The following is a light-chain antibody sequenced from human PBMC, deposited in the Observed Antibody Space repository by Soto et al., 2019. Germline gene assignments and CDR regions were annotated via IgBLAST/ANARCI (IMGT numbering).Light chain of an antibody. Sequence: DIQMTQSPSSLSASVAARVTITCRTSQSISSYLNWYQQKPGKAPKLLIYAASSLQSGVPSRFSGSGSGTDFTLTISSLQPEDFATYYCQQSYSTLYTFGQGTKVDIK. CDR1: QSISSY. CDR3: QQSYSTLYT. CDR2: AAS. V-gene: IGKV1-39*01. J-gene: IGKJ2*01.